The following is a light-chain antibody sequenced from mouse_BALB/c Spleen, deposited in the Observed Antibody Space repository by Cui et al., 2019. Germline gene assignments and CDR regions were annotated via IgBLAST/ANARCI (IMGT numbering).Light chain of an antibody. Sequence: QIVLTQSPAIMSASPGEKVTMTCSASSSVSYMYWYQQKPGSSPRLLIYDTSNLASGVPVRFSGSGSGTSYSLTISRMEAEDAATYYCQQWSSYPRAFGSGTKLEIK. CDR1: SSVSY. CDR3: QQWSSYPRA. J-gene: IGKJ4*01. CDR2: DTS. V-gene: IGKV4-55*01.